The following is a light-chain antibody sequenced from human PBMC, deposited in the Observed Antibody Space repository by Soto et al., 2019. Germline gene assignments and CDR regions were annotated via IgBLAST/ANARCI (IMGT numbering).Light chain of an antibody. CDR1: QSVSVN. CDR2: DVS. CDR3: QQSKNWPLT. Sequence: EIVLTQSPATLSVSPGEGVTLSCRASQSVSVNLAWYQQKPGQAPRLLIYDVSTRAAGIPARFSGSGSGTEFTLTISSLQSEDFAVYYCQQSKNWPLTFGGGTKVE. V-gene: IGKV3-15*01. J-gene: IGKJ4*01.